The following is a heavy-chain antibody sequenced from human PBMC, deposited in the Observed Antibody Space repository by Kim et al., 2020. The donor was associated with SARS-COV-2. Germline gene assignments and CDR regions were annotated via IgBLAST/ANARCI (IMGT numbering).Heavy chain of an antibody. CDR1: GFTFSSYA. CDR2: ISYDGSNK. V-gene: IGHV3-30*04. J-gene: IGHJ5*02. D-gene: IGHD3-16*01. Sequence: GGSLRLSCAASGFTFSSYAMHWVRQAPGKGLEWVAVISYDGSNKYYADSVKGRFTISRDNSKNTLYLQMNSLRAEDTAVYYCAREGSEGFTDWFDPWGQGTLVTVSS. CDR3: AREGSEGFTDWFDP.